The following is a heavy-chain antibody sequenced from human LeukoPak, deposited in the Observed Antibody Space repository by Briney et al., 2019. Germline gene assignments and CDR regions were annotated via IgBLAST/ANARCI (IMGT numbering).Heavy chain of an antibody. CDR1: GGSISSYY. CDR3: ARDLTRITMIRGAFDI. Sequence: SETLSLTCTVSGGSISSYYWSWIRQPPGKGLEWIGYIYYSGSTNYNPSLKSRVTISVDTSKNQFSLKLSSVTAADTAVYYCARDLTRITMIRGAFDIWGQGTMVTVSS. J-gene: IGHJ3*02. D-gene: IGHD3-22*01. V-gene: IGHV4-59*12. CDR2: IYYSGST.